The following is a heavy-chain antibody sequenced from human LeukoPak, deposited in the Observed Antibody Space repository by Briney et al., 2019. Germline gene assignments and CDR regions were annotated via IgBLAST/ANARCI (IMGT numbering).Heavy chain of an antibody. CDR3: ARGSGMTTSLYYYGMDV. D-gene: IGHD4-11*01. J-gene: IGHJ6*02. Sequence: PPETLSLTCAVHGGSFSGYYWSWVRQPPGKGLEWVGEIIHSGSTNYNPSLKSRVTIPVDTSNNKFSLKLSSVTAADTAVYYCARGSGMTTSLYYYGMDVWGQGTTVTVSS. CDR2: IIHSGST. CDR1: GGSFSGYY. V-gene: IGHV4-34*01.